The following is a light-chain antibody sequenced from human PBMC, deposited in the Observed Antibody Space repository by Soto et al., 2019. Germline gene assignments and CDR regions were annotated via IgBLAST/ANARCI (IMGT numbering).Light chain of an antibody. CDR3: SSYTSSSSLVV. CDR1: SSDVGGYNY. CDR2: DVS. Sequence: QSVLTQPASVSGSPGQSITISCTGTSSDVGGYNYVSWYQQHPGKAPKLMIYDVSNRPSGVSNRFSGSKSGNTASLTISGLQAEDVVDYYCSSYTSSSSLVVFATG. V-gene: IGLV2-14*01. J-gene: IGLJ1*01.